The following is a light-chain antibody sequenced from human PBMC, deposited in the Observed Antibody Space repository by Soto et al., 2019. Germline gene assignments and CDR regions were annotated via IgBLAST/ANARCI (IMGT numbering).Light chain of an antibody. J-gene: IGLJ1*01. CDR1: SSDVGGYNY. CDR2: DVR. V-gene: IGLV2-14*01. CDR3: SSYTSSSTPLYV. Sequence: QSALTQPASVSGSPGQSITISCTGTSSDVGGYNYVSWYHQHPGKAPKLMIYDVRNRPSGVSNRFSGSKSGNTASLTISGLQAEDESDYYCSSYTSSSTPLYVFGTGTKLTVL.